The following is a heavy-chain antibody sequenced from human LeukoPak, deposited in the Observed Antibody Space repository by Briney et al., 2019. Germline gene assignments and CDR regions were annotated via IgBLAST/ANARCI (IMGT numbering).Heavy chain of an antibody. CDR2: ISGSGTTT. V-gene: IGHV3-23*01. Sequence: GGPLRLSCAASGFMFTDHALSWVCQASGKGLEWVSSISGSGTTTYYAESVRGRFTISRDNSKNTVYLQMNSLRAEDTAVYYCARGTPSSSGWLYYGMDVWGQGTTVTVSS. J-gene: IGHJ6*02. D-gene: IGHD6-19*01. CDR3: ARGTPSSSGWLYYGMDV. CDR1: GFMFTDHA.